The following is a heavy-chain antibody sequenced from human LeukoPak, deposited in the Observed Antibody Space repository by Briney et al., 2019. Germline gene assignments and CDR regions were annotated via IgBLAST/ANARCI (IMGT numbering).Heavy chain of an antibody. D-gene: IGHD3-22*01. CDR2: IYYSGST. CDR3: ARDSRNCYDSSGYSNWFDP. CDR1: GGSISSYY. Sequence: SETLSLTCTVSGGSISSYYWSWIRQPPGKGLEWIGYIYYSGSTNYNPSLKSRVTISVDTSKNQFSLKLSSVTAADTAVYYCARDSRNCYDSSGYSNWFDPWGQGTLVTVSS. J-gene: IGHJ5*02. V-gene: IGHV4-59*01.